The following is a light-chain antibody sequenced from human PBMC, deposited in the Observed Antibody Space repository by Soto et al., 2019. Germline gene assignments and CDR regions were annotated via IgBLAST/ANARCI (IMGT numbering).Light chain of an antibody. CDR3: QQLFDSPIT. CDR2: AAS. V-gene: IGKV1-9*01. J-gene: IGKJ5*01. CDR1: QVISTS. Sequence: DIQLTQSPSFLSPSIGESVTITCRASQVISTSLAWYHVKPGKAPKLLIYAASTLESGVPSRFSATVSGKEFSLTITSLQPEDFGTYYCQQLFDSPITFGKGTRLEIK.